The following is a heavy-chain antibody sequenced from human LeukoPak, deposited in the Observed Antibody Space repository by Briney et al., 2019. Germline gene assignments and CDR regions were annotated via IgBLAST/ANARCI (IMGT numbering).Heavy chain of an antibody. CDR2: IYYSGNT. J-gene: IGHJ6*03. CDR1: GGSISSYY. D-gene: IGHD4-11*01. V-gene: IGHV4-59*08. Sequence: SEILSLTCTVSGGSISSYYWSWIRQPPGKGLEWIGHIYYSGNTYYNPSLKNRVTISVDTSKNQFSLKLSSVTAADTAVYYCARGATVKHYYYYMDVWGKGTTVTVSS. CDR3: ARGATVKHYYYYMDV.